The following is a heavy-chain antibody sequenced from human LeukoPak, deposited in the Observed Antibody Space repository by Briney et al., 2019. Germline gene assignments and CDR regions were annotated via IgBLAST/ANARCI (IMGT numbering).Heavy chain of an antibody. Sequence: ASVKVSCKASGYTFTSYGISWVRQAPGQGLEWMGWISAYNGNTNYAQKLQGRVTMTTDTSTSTAYMELRSLRSDDTAVYYCARGAWTAAAGSDWFDPWGQGTLVTVSS. CDR1: GYTFTSYG. J-gene: IGHJ5*02. CDR2: ISAYNGNT. CDR3: ARGAWTAAAGSDWFDP. V-gene: IGHV1-18*01. D-gene: IGHD6-13*01.